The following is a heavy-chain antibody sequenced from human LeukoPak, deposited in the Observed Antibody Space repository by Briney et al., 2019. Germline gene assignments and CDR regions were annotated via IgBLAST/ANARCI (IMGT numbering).Heavy chain of an antibody. CDR2: ISDSGTTI. CDR3: ARVRYFDWLGPFDY. D-gene: IGHD3-9*01. J-gene: IGHJ4*02. CDR1: GFTFSSYS. V-gene: IGHV3-48*04. Sequence: GGSLRLSCAASGFTFSSYSMNWVRQAPGKGLEWVSYISDSGTTIYYGDSVKGRFTISRDNAKKSLYPQMNSLRAEDTAVYYCARVRYFDWLGPFDYWGQGTLVTVSS.